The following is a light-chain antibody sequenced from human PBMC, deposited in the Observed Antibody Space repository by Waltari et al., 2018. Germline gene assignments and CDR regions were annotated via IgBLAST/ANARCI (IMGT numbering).Light chain of an antibody. J-gene: IGKJ3*01. CDR2: DAS. Sequence: DIQMTQSPSSLSASVVDGVTITCQASQDIANYLNWYQQKPGKAPKLLVYDASNLHSGFPSRFSGSGSGTHFTFTITGLQPEDIATYYCQQHDHLPFTFGPGTKVDIK. CDR3: QQHDHLPFT. V-gene: IGKV1-33*01. CDR1: QDIANY.